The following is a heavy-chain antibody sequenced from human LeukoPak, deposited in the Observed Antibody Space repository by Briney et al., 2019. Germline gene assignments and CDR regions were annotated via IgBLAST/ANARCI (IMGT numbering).Heavy chain of an antibody. J-gene: IGHJ6*03. CDR1: GYTFTIYY. D-gene: IGHD3-10*01. CDR2: INPSGGST. Sequence: ASVKVSCKASGYTFTIYYIHWVRQAPGQGLKWMGLINPSGGSTNYAQKFQGRVTMTRDTSTSTVYMELEDTAVYYCARGPRITLIRGGQWYYYMDVWGKGTTVTISS. V-gene: IGHV1-46*01. CDR3: ARGPRITLIRGGQWYYYMDV.